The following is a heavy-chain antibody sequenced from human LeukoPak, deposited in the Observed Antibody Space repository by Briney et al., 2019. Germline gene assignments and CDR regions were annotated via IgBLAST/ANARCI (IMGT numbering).Heavy chain of an antibody. D-gene: IGHD3-10*01. CDR2: INSDSNYI. V-gene: IGHV3-21*01. CDR3: AVAYYYGSGDAFDI. J-gene: IGHJ3*02. CDR1: GFTFRSYS. Sequence: GGLRRLSCAASGFTFRSYSMNWVRQAPGKGLEWVSSINSDSNYIYYADSVQGRFTISRDNAKNSLYLQMNSLRAEDTAVYYCAVAYYYGSGDAFDIWGQGTKIADSS.